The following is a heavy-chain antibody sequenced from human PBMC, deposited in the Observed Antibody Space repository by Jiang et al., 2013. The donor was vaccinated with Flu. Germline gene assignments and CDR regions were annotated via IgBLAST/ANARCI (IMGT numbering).Heavy chain of an antibody. CDR1: GYSFTSYW. Sequence: VQLVESGAEVKKPGESLKISCKGSGYSFTSYWIGWVRQMPGKGLEWMGIIYPGDSDTRYSPSFQGQVTISADKSISTAYLQWSSLKASDTAMYYCARLWDYYDSSGYYSSLEGNFDYWGQGTLVTVSS. D-gene: IGHD3-22*01. CDR2: IYPGDSDT. CDR3: ARLWDYYDSSGYYSSLEGNFDY. V-gene: IGHV5-51*01. J-gene: IGHJ4*02.